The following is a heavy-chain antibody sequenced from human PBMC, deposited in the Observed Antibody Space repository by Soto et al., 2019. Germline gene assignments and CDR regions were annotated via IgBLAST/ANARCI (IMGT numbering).Heavy chain of an antibody. Sequence: QLQLQESGPGLVKPAETLSLKCAVSGGSVSSGNYFWGWIRQPPGKGLEWIGNIYYNADTYYRPSLKSRVTMSVDTAQNQFSLMLTFGTAADTAVYYCARLLIDNWNPGHAFDFWGQGTLVTVSS. D-gene: IGHD1-20*01. CDR2: IYYNADT. V-gene: IGHV4-39*01. CDR1: GGSVSSGNYF. CDR3: ARLLIDNWNPGHAFDF. J-gene: IGHJ3*01.